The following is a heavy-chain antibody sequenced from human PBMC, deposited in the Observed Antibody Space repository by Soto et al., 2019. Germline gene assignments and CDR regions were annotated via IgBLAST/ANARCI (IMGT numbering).Heavy chain of an antibody. CDR3: ANDGGTYYYYVMDV. CDR1: GFTFSSYG. CDR2: ISYDGSNK. J-gene: IGHJ6*02. D-gene: IGHD2-15*01. V-gene: IGHV3-30*18. Sequence: QVQLVESGGGVVQPGRSLRLSCAASGFTFSSYGMHWVRQAPGKGLEWVAVISYDGSNKYYADSVKGRFTISRDKSKNTLYLQMHSLRDEDTAVYYCANDGGTYYYYVMDVWGQWTTVTVSS.